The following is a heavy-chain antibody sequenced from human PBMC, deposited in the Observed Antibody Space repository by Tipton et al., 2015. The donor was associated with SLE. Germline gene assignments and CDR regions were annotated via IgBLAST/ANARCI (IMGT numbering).Heavy chain of an antibody. CDR1: GGSVSSGSYY. D-gene: IGHD5-24*01. V-gene: IGHV4-61*01. Sequence: LRLSCTVSGGSVSSGSYYWSWIRQSPGKGLEWIGYVRYSRNTNYNSSLKSRVTISVDTSKNQFSLKLNSVTAAATAVYYCARDQGWLHFGFDYWGQGILVAVSS. CDR3: ARDQGWLHFGFDY. J-gene: IGHJ4*02. CDR2: VRYSRNT.